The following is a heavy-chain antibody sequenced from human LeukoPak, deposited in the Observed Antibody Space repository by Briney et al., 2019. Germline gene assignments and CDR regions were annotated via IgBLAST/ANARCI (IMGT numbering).Heavy chain of an antibody. Sequence: GASVKVSCKASGYTFTGYYMHWVRQAPGQGLEWMGWINPNSGGTNYAQKFQDRVTMTRDTSISTAYMELSRLRSDDTAVYYCARGGRGVPAAIWFDPWGQGTLVTVSS. CDR1: GYTFTGYY. CDR2: INPNSGGT. J-gene: IGHJ5*02. V-gene: IGHV1-2*02. D-gene: IGHD2-2*01. CDR3: ARGGRGVPAAIWFDP.